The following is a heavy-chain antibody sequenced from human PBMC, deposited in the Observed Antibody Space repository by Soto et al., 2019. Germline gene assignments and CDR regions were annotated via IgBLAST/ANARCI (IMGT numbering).Heavy chain of an antibody. CDR2: ISSSGSTI. CDR1: GFTFSDYY. D-gene: IGHD3-3*01. CDR3: ASQSLYCMSTSCYVNRDYDFWSGYYTGGMDV. Sequence: QVQLVESGGGLVKPGGSLRLSCAASGFTFSDYYMSWIRQAPGKGLEWVSYISSSGSTIDYTDSVKGRFNISRDNAKNAGYLKMNSLRAEDTAVYYCASQSLYCMSTSCYVNRDYDFWSGYYTGGMDVWGQGTTVTVSS. J-gene: IGHJ6*02. V-gene: IGHV3-11*01.